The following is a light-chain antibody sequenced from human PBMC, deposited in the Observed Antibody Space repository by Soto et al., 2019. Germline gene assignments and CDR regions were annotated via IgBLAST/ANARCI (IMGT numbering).Light chain of an antibody. V-gene: IGKV3D-15*01. Sequence: EIVMTQSPAILSVSAGDRATLSCRAGQRFSNTLAWYQHEPGQAPRLLIYGASTRATGIPARFSGSGSGTEFTLTISSLQSEDFAVYYCQQYNNWPRTFGQGTKVDIK. CDR1: QRFSNT. CDR3: QQYNNWPRT. J-gene: IGKJ1*01. CDR2: GAS.